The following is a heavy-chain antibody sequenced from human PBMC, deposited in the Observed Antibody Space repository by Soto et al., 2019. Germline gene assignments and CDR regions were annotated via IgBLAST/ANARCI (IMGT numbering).Heavy chain of an antibody. D-gene: IGHD3-3*01. CDR3: ATPHLRGRHYDFLSPPTASLDHYGLGV. J-gene: IGHJ6*02. Sequence: QVQLAQSGAEVKKPGSSVRVSCQTSRGTFNTSPISWMRQAPRQGLEWLGDILPVFGMVNYAQQIQDRLNLTADESTTSVCMEVSRLTPEDTAVYFCATPHLRGRHYDFLSPPTASLDHYGLGVWGQGTTVIVSS. CDR2: ILPVFGMV. CDR1: RGTFNTSP. V-gene: IGHV1-69*01.